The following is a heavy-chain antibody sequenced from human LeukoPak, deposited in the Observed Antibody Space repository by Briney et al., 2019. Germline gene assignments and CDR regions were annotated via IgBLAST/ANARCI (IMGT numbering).Heavy chain of an antibody. Sequence: SETLSLTCTVSGGSISGYYWSWVRQPPGKGLEWIGYTYYGETTSYSPSLKSRVTISVDTSKNQFSLKLSSVTAADTAVYYCARSSSSVIHDYWGQGTLVTVSS. CDR1: GGSISGYY. D-gene: IGHD6-6*01. V-gene: IGHV4-59*01. J-gene: IGHJ4*02. CDR3: ARSSSSVIHDY. CDR2: TYYGETT.